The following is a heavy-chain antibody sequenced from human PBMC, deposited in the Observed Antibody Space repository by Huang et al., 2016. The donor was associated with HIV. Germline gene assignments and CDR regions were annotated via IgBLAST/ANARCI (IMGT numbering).Heavy chain of an antibody. Sequence: QVQLQQWGAGLLKPSETLSLTCAVYGGSFTGSYWSWFRQPPGQGLEWIGEIEHIGSTNYSPSLKSRVTMAVDTSKNQFSLKLISVTAADTAMYYCASGPHSARTRDFWGQGTLVTVSS. J-gene: IGHJ4*02. CDR3: ASGPHSARTRDF. CDR1: GGSFTGSY. D-gene: IGHD6-6*01. V-gene: IGHV4-34*01. CDR2: IEHIGST.